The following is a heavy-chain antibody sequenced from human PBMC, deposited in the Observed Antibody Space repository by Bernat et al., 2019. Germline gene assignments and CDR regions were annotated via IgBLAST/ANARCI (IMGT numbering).Heavy chain of an antibody. V-gene: IGHV4-31*03. CDR3: ARAAFDNSGSYPFDY. D-gene: IGHD1-26*01. J-gene: IGHJ4*02. Sequence: QVQLQESGPGLVKPSQTLSLTCTVSGGSISSGGYYWSWIRQHPGKGLEWIGYIYYSGSTYYNPSLKSRVTISVDTSKNQFSLKLSSVTAADTAVYYCARAAFDNSGSYPFDYWGQGTLVTVSS. CDR2: IYYSGST. CDR1: GGSISSGGYY.